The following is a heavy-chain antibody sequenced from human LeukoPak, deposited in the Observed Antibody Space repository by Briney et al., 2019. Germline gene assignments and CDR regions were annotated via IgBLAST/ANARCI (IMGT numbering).Heavy chain of an antibody. CDR2: INHSGST. Sequence: SETLSLTCAVYGGSFSGYYWSWIRQPPGKGLEWIGEINHSGSTNYNPSLESRVTISVDTSKNQFSLKLSSVTAADTAVYYCARRSYSGYDWGYWGQGTLVTVSS. V-gene: IGHV4-34*01. CDR1: GGSFSGYY. J-gene: IGHJ4*02. D-gene: IGHD5-12*01. CDR3: ARRSYSGYDWGY.